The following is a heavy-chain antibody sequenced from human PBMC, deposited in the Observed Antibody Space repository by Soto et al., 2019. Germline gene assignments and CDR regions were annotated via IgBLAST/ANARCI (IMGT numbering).Heavy chain of an antibody. D-gene: IGHD3-16*01. Sequence: PGGSLRLSCVTSEFTFRNYWLNWVRQFPGKGLEWVANISPDGRTTNYVDSVKGRFIISIDNVRNSVSLQMNSLRVEDTAVYFCFGGNGGPQWGQGTPVTVSS. CDR3: FGGNGGPQ. J-gene: IGHJ4*02. CDR1: EFTFRNYW. V-gene: IGHV3-7*03. CDR2: ISPDGRTT.